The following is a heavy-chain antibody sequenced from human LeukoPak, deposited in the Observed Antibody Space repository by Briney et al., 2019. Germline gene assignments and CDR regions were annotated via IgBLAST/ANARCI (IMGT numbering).Heavy chain of an antibody. V-gene: IGHV4-4*07. CDR2: IYTSGST. Sequence: TASETLSLTCTVSGGSISSYYWGWIRQPAGKGLEWIGRIYTSGSTNYNPSLKSRVTMSVDTSKNQFSLKLSSVTAADTAVYYCARDRSGSSYYFDYWGQGTLVTVSS. D-gene: IGHD1-26*01. CDR3: ARDRSGSSYYFDY. J-gene: IGHJ4*02. CDR1: GGSISSYY.